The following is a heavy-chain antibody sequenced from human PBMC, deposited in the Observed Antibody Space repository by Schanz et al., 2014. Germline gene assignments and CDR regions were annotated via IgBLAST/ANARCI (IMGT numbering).Heavy chain of an antibody. D-gene: IGHD1-20*01. J-gene: IGHJ6*02. V-gene: IGHV3-43*01. CDR3: AKDIGRLNWNDPNYYYYYGMDV. Sequence: EVQLVESGGVVVQPGGSLRLSCAASGFTFDDYTMHWVRQAPGKGLEWVSLISWDGGSTYYADSVKGRFTISRDNSKNSLYLQMNRLRTEDTALYYCAKDIGRLNWNDPNYYYYYGMDVWGQGTTVTVSS. CDR2: ISWDGGST. CDR1: GFTFDDYT.